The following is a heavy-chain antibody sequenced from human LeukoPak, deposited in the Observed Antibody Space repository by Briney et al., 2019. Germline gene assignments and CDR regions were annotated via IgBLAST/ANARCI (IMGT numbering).Heavy chain of an antibody. CDR3: AKGEGSPMGPRGYYYYYMDV. Sequence: GGSLRLSCAASGFTFSSYGMSWVRQAPGKGLEWVSAISGSGGSTYYADSVKGRFTISRDNSKNTLYLQMNSLRAEDTAVYYCAKGEGSPMGPRGYYYYYMDVWGKGTTVTISS. CDR2: ISGSGGST. J-gene: IGHJ6*03. V-gene: IGHV3-23*01. D-gene: IGHD3-10*01. CDR1: GFTFSSYG.